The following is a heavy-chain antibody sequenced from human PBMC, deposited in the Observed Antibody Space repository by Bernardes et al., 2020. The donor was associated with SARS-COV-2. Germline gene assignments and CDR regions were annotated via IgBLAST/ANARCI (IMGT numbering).Heavy chain of an antibody. V-gene: IGHV4-30-4*01. D-gene: IGHD3-10*01. Sequence: SETLSLTCTVSGGSISSGDYYWSWIRQPPGKGLEWSGYTYYSGSTYYNPSLKSRVTISVDTSKNQFSLKLSSVTAADTAVYYCARDQMVRGVTSYYYYGMDVWGQGTTVTVSS. CDR3: ARDQMVRGVTSYYYYGMDV. J-gene: IGHJ6*02. CDR1: GGSISSGDYY. CDR2: TYYSGST.